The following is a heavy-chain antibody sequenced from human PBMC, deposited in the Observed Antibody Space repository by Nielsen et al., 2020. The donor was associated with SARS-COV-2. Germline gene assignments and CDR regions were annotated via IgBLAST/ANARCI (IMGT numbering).Heavy chain of an antibody. Sequence: GGSLRLSCRASGLIFGTYGMHWVRQAPGKGLEWVAGLWYDGSNENYAESVKGRFTISRGNSKNTLFLQMDSLTADDTAVYFCARLSNFWSGYNDYWGQGTLVIVSS. CDR3: ARLSNFWSGYNDY. CDR2: LWYDGSNE. D-gene: IGHD3-3*01. J-gene: IGHJ4*02. V-gene: IGHV3-33*01. CDR1: GLIFGTYG.